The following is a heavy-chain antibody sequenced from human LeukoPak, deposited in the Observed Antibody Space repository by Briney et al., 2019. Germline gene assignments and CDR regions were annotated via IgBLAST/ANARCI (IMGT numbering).Heavy chain of an antibody. J-gene: IGHJ4*02. CDR2: ISSSSSTI. D-gene: IGHD5-18*01. CDR3: AKESKYSFGYCFDY. Sequence: PGGSLRLSCAASGFTFSSYSMNWVRQAPGKGLEWVSYISSSSSTIYYADSVKGRFTISRDNAKNSLYLQMNSLRAEDTAVYYCAKESKYSFGYCFDYWGQGILVTVSS. CDR1: GFTFSSYS. V-gene: IGHV3-48*04.